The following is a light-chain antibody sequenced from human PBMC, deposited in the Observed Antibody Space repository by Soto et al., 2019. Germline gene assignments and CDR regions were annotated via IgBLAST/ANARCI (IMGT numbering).Light chain of an antibody. V-gene: IGLV1-47*01. CDR1: SSNIGSYY. CDR3: AAWDDSLSVV. CDR2: TSN. Sequence: QSVLTQPPSASGTPGQRVTISCSGSSSNIGSYYVYWYQQLPGTAPKLLIYTSNQRPSGVPDRFSGSKSGTSASLAISGLRSEDEPDYYCAAWDDSLSVVFGGGTKLTVL. J-gene: IGLJ2*01.